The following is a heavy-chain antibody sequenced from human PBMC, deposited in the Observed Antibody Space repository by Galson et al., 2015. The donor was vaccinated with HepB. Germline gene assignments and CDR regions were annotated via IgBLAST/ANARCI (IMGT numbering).Heavy chain of an antibody. D-gene: IGHD6-19*01. CDR3: AREGTVSGWSIDAFDV. CDR1: GFIFSNYT. J-gene: IGHJ3*01. CDR2: TRGSDNFK. Sequence: SLRLSCAASGFIFSNYTMHWVRQAIGKGLEWVPPTRGSDNFKYYAASVKGHFSISRDNTKNSLYLQMNSLSAADTAVYYCAREGTVSGWSIDAFDVWGQGAMVTVS. V-gene: IGHV3-21*06.